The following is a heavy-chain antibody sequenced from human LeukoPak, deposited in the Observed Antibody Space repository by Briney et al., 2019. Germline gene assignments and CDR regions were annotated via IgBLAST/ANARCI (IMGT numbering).Heavy chain of an antibody. CDR2: IKQDGSEK. V-gene: IGHV3-7*01. Sequence: QPGGSLRLSCVASGFTFSNYWLTWVRQAPGKGLECVANIKQDGSEKSYVDSVKGRFTISRDNSKNTLYLQMNSLRAEDTAVYYCARGPLDYDSSGYYYYYYGMDVWGQGTTVTVSS. CDR3: ARGPLDYDSSGYYYYYYGMDV. J-gene: IGHJ6*02. D-gene: IGHD3-22*01. CDR1: GFTFSNYW.